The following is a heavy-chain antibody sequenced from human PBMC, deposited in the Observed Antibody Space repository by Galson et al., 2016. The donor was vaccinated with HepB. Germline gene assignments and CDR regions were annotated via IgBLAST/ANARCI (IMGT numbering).Heavy chain of an antibody. D-gene: IGHD2-8*01. CDR3: AREGPTNYFYYMDV. CDR1: GFTFSKYW. J-gene: IGHJ6*03. CDR2: INQDGSQK. V-gene: IGHV3-7*03. Sequence: SLRLSCAGSGFTFSKYWMSWVRQAPGKGLEWVANINQDGSQKYYVDSVEGRFAISRDNAKNSLFLQMYSLRAEDTAVYYCAREGPTNYFYYMDVWGKGTTVTVSS.